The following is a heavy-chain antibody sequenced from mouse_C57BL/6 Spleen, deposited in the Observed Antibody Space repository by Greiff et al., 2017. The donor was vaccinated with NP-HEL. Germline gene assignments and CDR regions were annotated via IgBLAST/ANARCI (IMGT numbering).Heavy chain of an antibody. CDR1: GFSLTSYG. J-gene: IGHJ3*01. D-gene: IGHD1-1*01. V-gene: IGHV2-6*01. CDR2: IWGVGST. CDR3: ASSYGREELAY. Sequence: VKLQESGPGLVAPSQSLSITCTVSGFSLTSYGVDWVRQSPGKGLEWLGVIWGVGSTNYNSALKYRLSISKDNSKSKVFLKMNSLQTDVTAMYYCASSYGREELAYWGQGTLVTVSA.